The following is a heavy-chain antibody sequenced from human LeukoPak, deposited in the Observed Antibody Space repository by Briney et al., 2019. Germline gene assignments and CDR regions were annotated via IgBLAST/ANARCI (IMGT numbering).Heavy chain of an antibody. J-gene: IGHJ5*02. Sequence: GGSLRLSCAASGITFGNNWMHWVRQGPGKGLVWISRINSDGGGAIYADSVKGRFTVSRDNAKNTLYLQMNSLRAEDTAVYYCARDVPHNWFDTWSQGTLVTVSS. CDR1: GITFGNNW. CDR2: INSDGGGA. CDR3: ARDVPHNWFDT. V-gene: IGHV3-74*01.